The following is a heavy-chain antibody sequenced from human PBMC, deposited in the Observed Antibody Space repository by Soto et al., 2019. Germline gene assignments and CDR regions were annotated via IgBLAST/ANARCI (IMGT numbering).Heavy chain of an antibody. Sequence: KVSCKASGYTFTNYYMHWVRQAPGQGLEWMGIIYPSGGSTRNAQKFQGRVTMTRDTSTSTVYMELSSLRSEDTAVYYCARDFSGPMDYWGRGTLVTVSS. D-gene: IGHD3-10*01. V-gene: IGHV1-46*01. CDR1: GYTFTNYY. CDR2: IYPSGGST. J-gene: IGHJ4*02. CDR3: ARDFSGPMDY.